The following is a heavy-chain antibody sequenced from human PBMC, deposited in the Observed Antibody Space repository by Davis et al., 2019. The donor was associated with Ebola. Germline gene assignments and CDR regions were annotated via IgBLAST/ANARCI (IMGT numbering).Heavy chain of an antibody. V-gene: IGHV3-15*01. CDR3: ARYGIVVVAASNYYYGMDV. D-gene: IGHD2-15*01. CDR2: IKSKTDGGTT. Sequence: GESLKISCAASGFTFSNAWMSWVRQAPGKGLEWAGRIKSKTDGGTTDYAAPVKGRFTISRDDSKNTLYLQMNSLKTEDTAVYYCARYGIVVVAASNYYYGMDVWGKGTTVTVSS. CDR1: GFTFSNAW. J-gene: IGHJ6*04.